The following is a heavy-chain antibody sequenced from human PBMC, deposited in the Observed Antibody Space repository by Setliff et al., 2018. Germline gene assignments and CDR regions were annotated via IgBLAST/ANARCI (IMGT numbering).Heavy chain of an antibody. CDR3: ARLSWNGLRYYGLDV. V-gene: IGHV4-59*01. D-gene: IGHD3-3*01. J-gene: IGHJ6*02. Sequence: SETLSLTCIVSGGSISSYYWSWIRQPPGKGLESIGYIQKSGSTNYNPSLMSRVSISVDTSKNQFSLKLRSVTAADTAVYYCARLSWNGLRYYGLDVWGQGTTVTVSS. CDR2: IQKSGST. CDR1: GGSISSYY.